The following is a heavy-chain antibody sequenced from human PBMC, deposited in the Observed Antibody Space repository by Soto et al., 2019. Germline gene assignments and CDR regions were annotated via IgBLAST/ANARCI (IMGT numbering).Heavy chain of an antibody. J-gene: IGHJ4*02. D-gene: IGHD3-22*01. Sequence: VAVIWYDGSNKYYADSVKGRFTISRDNSKNTLYLQMNSLRAEDTAVYYCARDYYDSSGYETENPFDYWGQGTLVTVSS. CDR2: IWYDGSNK. V-gene: IGHV3-33*01. CDR3: ARDYYDSSGYETENPFDY.